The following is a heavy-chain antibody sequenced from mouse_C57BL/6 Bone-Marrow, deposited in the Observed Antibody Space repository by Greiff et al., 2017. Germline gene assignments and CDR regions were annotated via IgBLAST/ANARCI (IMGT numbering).Heavy chain of an antibody. V-gene: IGHV1-80*01. CDR3: ARSVFGMDY. CDR2: IYPGDGDT. Sequence: QVQLQQSGAELVKPGASVKISCKASGYAFSSYWMNWVKQRSGKGLEWIGQIYPGDGDTNYNGKFKGKATLTADKSSSTAYMQLSSLTSEDSAVYFCARSVFGMDYRGQGTSVTVSS. J-gene: IGHJ4*01. CDR1: GYAFSSYW.